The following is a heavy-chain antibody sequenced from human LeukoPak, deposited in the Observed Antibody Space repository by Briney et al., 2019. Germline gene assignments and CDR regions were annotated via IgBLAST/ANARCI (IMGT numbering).Heavy chain of an antibody. CDR3: ARSLGRDYRPNWFDP. CDR2: VYHTGST. Sequence: PSETLSLTCTVSGDSISSNYWSWIRQPPGKGLEWIGCVYHTGSTNYNPSLKSRVTISVDTSKNQFSLKPTSVTAADTAIYYCARSLGRDYRPNWFDPWGQGTLVTVSS. J-gene: IGHJ5*02. V-gene: IGHV4-59*01. CDR1: GDSISSNY. D-gene: IGHD4-11*01.